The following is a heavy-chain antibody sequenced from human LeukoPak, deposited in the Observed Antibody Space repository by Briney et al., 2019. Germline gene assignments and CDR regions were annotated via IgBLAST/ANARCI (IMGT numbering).Heavy chain of an antibody. CDR2: ISSDSAAI. CDR1: GFTFSSKT. Sequence: GGSLRFSCAASGFTFSSKTMNWVRQAPGKGLEWLSYISSDSAAIYYADSVRGRFTISRDNAKNSLYLQMNSLRDEDRAVYYCARENGMTSGWCAGRIGYYFGMDVWGQGTTVTVSS. J-gene: IGHJ6*02. V-gene: IGHV3-48*02. CDR3: ARENGMTSGWCAGRIGYYFGMDV. D-gene: IGHD6-19*01.